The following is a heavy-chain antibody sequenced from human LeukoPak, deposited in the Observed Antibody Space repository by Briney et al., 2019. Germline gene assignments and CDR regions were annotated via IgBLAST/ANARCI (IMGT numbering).Heavy chain of an antibody. CDR1: GFTFSSYG. J-gene: IGHJ4*02. Sequence: QSGGSLRLSCAASGFTFSSYGMHWVRQAPGKGLEWVAVIWYDGSNKYYADSVKGRFTISKDNSKNTLYLRMNSLRAEDTAVYYCARRRGYSGYDLDYWGQGTLVTVSS. CDR3: ARRRGYSGYDLDY. CDR2: IWYDGSNK. D-gene: IGHD5-12*01. V-gene: IGHV3-33*01.